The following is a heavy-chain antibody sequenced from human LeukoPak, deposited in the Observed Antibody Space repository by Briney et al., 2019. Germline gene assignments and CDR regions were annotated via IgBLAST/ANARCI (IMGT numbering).Heavy chain of an antibody. CDR3: ARRCSSTSCYSRVGVWFDP. D-gene: IGHD2-2*01. V-gene: IGHV4-59*08. Sequence: SETLSLTCTVSGGSISSYYWSWIRQPPGKGLEWIGYICYSGSTNYNPSLKSRVTISVDTSKNQFSLKLSSVTAADTAVYYCARRCSSTSCYSRVGVWFDPWGQGTLVTVSS. CDR1: GGSISSYY. J-gene: IGHJ5*02. CDR2: ICYSGST.